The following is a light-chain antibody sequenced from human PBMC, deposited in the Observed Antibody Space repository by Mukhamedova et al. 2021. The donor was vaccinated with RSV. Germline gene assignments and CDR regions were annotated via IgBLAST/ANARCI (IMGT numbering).Light chain of an antibody. CDR2: KAS. Sequence: WYQRRVHGKAPKLLIYKASSLESGVPSRFSGSGSGTEFALTISSLQPDDIATYYCQQYNSYPYTFGQGTKLEIK. J-gene: IGKJ2*01. V-gene: IGKV1-5*03. CDR3: QQYNSYPYT.